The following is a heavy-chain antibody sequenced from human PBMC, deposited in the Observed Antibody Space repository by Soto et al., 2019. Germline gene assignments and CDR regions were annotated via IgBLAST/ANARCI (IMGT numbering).Heavy chain of an antibody. D-gene: IGHD3-22*01. J-gene: IGHJ6*02. CDR3: ARGPYDSSGYYYNYYYYYGMDV. Sequence: LRLSCAASGFTVSSNYMSWVRQAPGKGLEWVSVIYSGGSTYYADSVKGRFTISRDNSKNTLYLQMNSLRAEDTAVYYCARGPYDSSGYYYNYYYYYGMDVWGQGTTVTVSS. CDR1: GFTVSSNY. CDR2: IYSGGST. V-gene: IGHV3-53*01.